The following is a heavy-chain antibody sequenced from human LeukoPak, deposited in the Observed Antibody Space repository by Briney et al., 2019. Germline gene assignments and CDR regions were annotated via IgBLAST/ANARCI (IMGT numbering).Heavy chain of an antibody. D-gene: IGHD6-13*01. CDR3: AKDRRYSSSLGGFDY. J-gene: IGHJ4*02. CDR1: GFTFSSYA. V-gene: IGHV3-23*01. Sequence: GGSLRLSCAASGFTFSSYAMSWVRQAPGKGLEWVSAISGSGGSTHYADSVKGRFTISRDNSKNTLYLQMNSLRAEDTAVYYCAKDRRYSSSLGGFDYWGQGTLVTVSS. CDR2: ISGSGGST.